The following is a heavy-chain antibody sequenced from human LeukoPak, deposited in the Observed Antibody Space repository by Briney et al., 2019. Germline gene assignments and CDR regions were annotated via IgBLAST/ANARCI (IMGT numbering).Heavy chain of an antibody. CDR3: ARDLSYSSSWYDDAFDI. CDR2: INPNSGGT. CDR1: GYTFTGYY. J-gene: IGHJ3*02. Sequence: ASVKVSCKASGYTFTGYYMHWVRQAPGQGLEWMGWINPNSGGTNYAQKFQGRVTMTRDTSISTAYMELSRLRSDDTAVYHCARDLSYSSSWYDDAFDIWGQGTMVTVSS. D-gene: IGHD6-13*01. V-gene: IGHV1-2*02.